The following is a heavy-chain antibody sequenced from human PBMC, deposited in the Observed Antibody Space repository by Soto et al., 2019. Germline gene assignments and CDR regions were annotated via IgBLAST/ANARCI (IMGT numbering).Heavy chain of an antibody. D-gene: IGHD6-13*01. Sequence: QVQLQQWGAGLLKPSETLSLTCAVYGGSFSGYYWSWIRQPPGKGLEWIGEINHSGSTNYNPSLKLRVTISVDTSKNPFSLQLSSVTAADTAVYYCARRPRKYRSSWSNWFDPWGQGTLVTVSS. CDR2: INHSGST. CDR3: ARRPRKYRSSWSNWFDP. V-gene: IGHV4-34*01. J-gene: IGHJ5*02. CDR1: GGSFSGYY.